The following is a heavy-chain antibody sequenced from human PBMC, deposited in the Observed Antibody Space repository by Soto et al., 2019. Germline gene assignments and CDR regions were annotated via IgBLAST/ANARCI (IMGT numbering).Heavy chain of an antibody. D-gene: IGHD4-17*01. J-gene: IGHJ4*02. V-gene: IGHV4-4*02. Sequence: QVQLQESGPGLVKPSGTLSLTCAVSGGSISSSNWWSWVGQPPGKGLEWIGEIYHSGSTNYNPSLQSRVTISVDKSKNQFSLKLSSVTAADTAVYYCARGQTTVTTFYFDYWGQGTLVTVSS. CDR1: GGSISSSNW. CDR2: IYHSGST. CDR3: ARGQTTVTTFYFDY.